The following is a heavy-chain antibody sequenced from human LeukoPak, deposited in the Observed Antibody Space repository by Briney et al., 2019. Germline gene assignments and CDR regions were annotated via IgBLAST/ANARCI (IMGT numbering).Heavy chain of an antibody. CDR3: ARAVGPFDY. J-gene: IGHJ4*02. Sequence: GGSLRLSCAASGFTFSTYGMHWVRQAPGKGLDWVAVIWNDGSNKYYADSVKGRFTISRDNSKNTLYLQMNSLRTEDMAVYYCARAVGPFDYWGQGTLVTVSS. CDR1: GFTFSTYG. V-gene: IGHV3-33*01. CDR2: IWNDGSNK. D-gene: IGHD2-15*01.